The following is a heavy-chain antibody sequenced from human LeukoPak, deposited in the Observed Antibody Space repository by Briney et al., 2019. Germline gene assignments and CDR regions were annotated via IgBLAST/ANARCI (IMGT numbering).Heavy chain of an antibody. CDR2: INPNSGGT. D-gene: IGHD3-22*01. Sequence: ASVKVSCKASGYTFTGYYMHWVRQAPGQGLEWMGWINPNSGGTNYAQKFQGRVTMTRDTSISTAYMELSRLRSDDTAVYYCAMYYYDSSGYYYSPWGQGTLVTVSS. CDR1: GYTFTGYY. J-gene: IGHJ5*02. CDR3: AMYYYDSSGYYYSP. V-gene: IGHV1-2*02.